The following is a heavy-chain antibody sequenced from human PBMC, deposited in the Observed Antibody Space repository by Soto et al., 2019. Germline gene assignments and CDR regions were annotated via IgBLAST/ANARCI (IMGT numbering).Heavy chain of an antibody. V-gene: IGHV1-18*04. J-gene: IGHJ1*01. D-gene: IGHD3-16*01. CDR3: ARDSPPFGRFQH. Sequence: ASVKVSCKASGYTFTSYCISWVLQAPGQGLGWMGWISAYNGNTNYAQKLQGRVTMTTDTSTSTAYMELRSLRSDDTAVYYCARDSPPFGRFQHWGQGTLVTVSS. CDR1: GYTFTSYC. CDR2: ISAYNGNT.